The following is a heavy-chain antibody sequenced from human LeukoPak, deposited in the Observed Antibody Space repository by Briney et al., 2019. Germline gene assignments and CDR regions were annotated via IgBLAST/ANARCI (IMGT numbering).Heavy chain of an antibody. CDR1: GGSISSGSYY. V-gene: IGHV4-61*02. CDR2: IYTSGST. J-gene: IGHJ5*02. D-gene: IGHD2-2*01. CDR3: ARVPRHCSSTSCYLYNWFDP. Sequence: SQTLSLTCTVSGGSISSGSYYWSWIRQPAGKGLEWIGRIYTSGSTNYNPSLKSRVTISVDTSKNQFSLKLSSVTAADTAVYYCARVPRHCSSTSCYLYNWFDPWGQGTLVTVSS.